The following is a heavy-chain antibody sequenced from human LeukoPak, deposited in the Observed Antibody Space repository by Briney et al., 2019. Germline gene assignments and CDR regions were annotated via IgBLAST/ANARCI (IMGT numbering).Heavy chain of an antibody. Sequence: KPSETLSLTCTVSGGSISSGSYYWSWIRQPAGKGLEWIGRIYTSGSTNYNPSLKSRVTISVDTSKNQFSLKLSSVTAADTAVYYCARRGIKVAAAVRFDPWGQGTLVTVSS. V-gene: IGHV4-61*02. CDR2: IYTSGST. D-gene: IGHD6-13*01. J-gene: IGHJ5*02. CDR3: ARRGIKVAAAVRFDP. CDR1: GGSISSGSYY.